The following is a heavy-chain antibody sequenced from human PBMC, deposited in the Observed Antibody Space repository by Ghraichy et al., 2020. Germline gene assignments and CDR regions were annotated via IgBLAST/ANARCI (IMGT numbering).Heavy chain of an antibody. CDR1: GGSFSGYY. D-gene: IGHD6-13*01. V-gene: IGHV4-34*01. CDR3: ARETRRYSSSWYGGRLNYFDY. J-gene: IGHJ4*02. Sequence: SQTLSLTCAVYGGSFSGYYWSWIRQPPGKGLEWIGEINHSGSTNYNPSLKSRVTISVDTSKNQFSLKLSSVTAADTAVYYCARETRRYSSSWYGGRLNYFDYWGQGTLVTVSS. CDR2: INHSGST.